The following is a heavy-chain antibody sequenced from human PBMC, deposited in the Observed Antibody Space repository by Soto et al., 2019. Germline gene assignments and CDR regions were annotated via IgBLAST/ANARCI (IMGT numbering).Heavy chain of an antibody. J-gene: IGHJ4*02. V-gene: IGHV3-64D*06. CDR2: INSNGGKT. CDR1: GFTFSNYV. CDR3: VKDFGRLVVAPAA. Sequence: PGGSLRLSCSASGFTFSNYVMHWVRQAPGKGLEYVSSINSNGGKTYYIDSVKGRFTISRDNSRNTLYLQMGSLRTEDTAMYFCVKDFGRLVVAPAAWGQGTLVTVSS. D-gene: IGHD2-2*01.